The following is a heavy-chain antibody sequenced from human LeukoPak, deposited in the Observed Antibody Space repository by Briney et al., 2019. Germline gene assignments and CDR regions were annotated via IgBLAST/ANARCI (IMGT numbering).Heavy chain of an antibody. J-gene: IGHJ3*02. CDR3: ARGAGGTIFGVVTIGSYDAFHI. CDR2: IYYSGST. CDR1: GGSISSGDYY. D-gene: IGHD3-3*01. Sequence: SEALSLTCTVSGGSISSGDYYWSWIRQPPGKGLEWIGYIYYSGSTYYNPSLKSRVTISVDTSKNQFSLKLSSVTAADTAVHYCARGAGGTIFGVVTIGSYDAFHIWGQGTMVTVSS. V-gene: IGHV4-30-4*08.